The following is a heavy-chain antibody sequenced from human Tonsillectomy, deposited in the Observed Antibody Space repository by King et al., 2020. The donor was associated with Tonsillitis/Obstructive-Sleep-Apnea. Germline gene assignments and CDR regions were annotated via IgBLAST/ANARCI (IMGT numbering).Heavy chain of an antibody. Sequence: VQLVESGAEVKKPGESLKISCKGSGYSFTNYCFAWVRQMPGKGLEWMGIIYPGDSDTRYSPSFQGQVTISADKSISTAYLQWSSLKASDTAMYYCARRNCNSTNCYWNWFDPWGQGTLVTVSS. CDR3: ARRNCNSTNCYWNWFDP. CDR1: GYSFTNYC. J-gene: IGHJ5*02. D-gene: IGHD2-2*01. V-gene: IGHV5-51*03. CDR2: IYPGDSDT.